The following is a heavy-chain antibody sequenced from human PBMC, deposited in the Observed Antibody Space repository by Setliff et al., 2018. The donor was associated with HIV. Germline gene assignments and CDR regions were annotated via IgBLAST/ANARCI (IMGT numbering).Heavy chain of an antibody. CDR1: GFSLSTYS. D-gene: IGHD1-1*01. Sequence: PGGSLRLSCIASGFSLSTYSMNWVRQAPGKGLEWISYISSDSRTTYYADSVKGRFTISRDDAKTSLYLQMNSLRAEDTAVYYCVRGPPSGTTRRNNWFDPWGQGTLVTVSS. J-gene: IGHJ5*02. CDR2: ISSDSRTT. V-gene: IGHV3-48*01. CDR3: VRGPPSGTTRRNNWFDP.